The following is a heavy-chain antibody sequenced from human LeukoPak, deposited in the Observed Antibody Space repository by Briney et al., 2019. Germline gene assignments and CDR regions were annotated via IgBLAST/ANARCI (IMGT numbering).Heavy chain of an antibody. Sequence: GASVKVSCKASGYTFTGYYMHWVRQAPGQGLEWMGWINPNSGGTNYAQKFQGRVTMTRDTSISTAYMELSRLRSDDTAMYYCARAPLTTVPNFDSWGQGTQVTVSS. CDR3: ARAPLTTVPNFDS. D-gene: IGHD1-14*01. CDR1: GYTFTGYY. V-gene: IGHV1-2*02. CDR2: INPNSGGT. J-gene: IGHJ4*02.